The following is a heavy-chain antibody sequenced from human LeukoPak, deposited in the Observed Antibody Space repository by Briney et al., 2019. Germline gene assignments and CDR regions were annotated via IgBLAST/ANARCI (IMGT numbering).Heavy chain of an antibody. J-gene: IGHJ3*02. CDR3: ARDRDIVVVPAARSHDAFDI. V-gene: IGHV1-18*01. Sequence: ASVKVSCKASGYTFTSYGISWVRQAPGQGLEWMGWISAYNGNTNYAQKLQGRVTMTTDTSTSTDYMELRSLRSDDTAVYYCARDRDIVVVPAARSHDAFDIWGQGTMVTVSS. D-gene: IGHD2-2*01. CDR1: GYTFTSYG. CDR2: ISAYNGNT.